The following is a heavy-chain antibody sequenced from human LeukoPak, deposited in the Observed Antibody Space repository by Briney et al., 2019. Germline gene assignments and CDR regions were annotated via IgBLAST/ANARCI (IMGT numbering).Heavy chain of an antibody. J-gene: IGHJ4*02. Sequence: SETLSLTCTVSGGSINSGSYYWSWIRQHPGKGLEWIGYTYYSGSTYFNPSLKSRVTIAVDTSKNQFSLKLTSVTAADTAVYYCARIMGHFDFWGQGTLVTVSS. D-gene: IGHD1-26*01. CDR2: TYYSGST. CDR3: ARIMGHFDF. V-gene: IGHV4-31*03. CDR1: GGSINSGSYY.